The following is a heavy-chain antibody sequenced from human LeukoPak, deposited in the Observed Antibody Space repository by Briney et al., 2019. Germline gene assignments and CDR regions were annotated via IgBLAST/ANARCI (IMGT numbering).Heavy chain of an antibody. V-gene: IGHV3-30*02. D-gene: IGHD3-10*01. CDR2: IRYDGSNK. CDR3: AKDRFITMVRGENPIDY. CDR1: GFTFSSYG. Sequence: QTGGSLRLSCAASGFTFSSYGMHWVRQAPGKGLEWVAFIRYDGSNKYYADSVKGRFTISRDNSKNTLYLQMNSLRAEDTAVYYCAKDRFITMVRGENPIDYWGQGTLVTVSS. J-gene: IGHJ4*02.